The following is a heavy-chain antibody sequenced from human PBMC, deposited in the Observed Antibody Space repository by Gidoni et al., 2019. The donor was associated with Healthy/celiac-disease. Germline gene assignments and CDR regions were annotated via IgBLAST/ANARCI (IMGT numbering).Heavy chain of an antibody. CDR2: IYPGDSDT. CDR3: ARLNYYDRDPLPPDY. Sequence: EVQLVQSGAEVKKPGESLKISCKGSGYSFTSYLSGWVRQMPGKGLEWLGIIYPGDSDTRYSPSFQGQVTISADKSISTAYLQWSSLKASDTAMYYCARLNYYDRDPLPPDYWGQGTLVTVSS. J-gene: IGHJ4*02. V-gene: IGHV5-51*01. D-gene: IGHD3-22*01. CDR1: GYSFTSYL.